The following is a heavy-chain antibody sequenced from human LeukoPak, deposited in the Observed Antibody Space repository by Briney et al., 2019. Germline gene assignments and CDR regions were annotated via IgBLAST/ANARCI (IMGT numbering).Heavy chain of an antibody. CDR2: MNPNSGNT. Sequence: ASVKVSCKASGYTFTSYDINWVRQATGQGPEWMGWMNPNSGNTGYAQKFQGRVTMTRNTSISTAYMELSSLRSEDTAVYYCARTDYSYYYYYGMDVWGQGTTVTVSS. D-gene: IGHD4-11*01. CDR1: GYTFTSYD. CDR3: ARTDYSYYYYYGMDV. J-gene: IGHJ6*02. V-gene: IGHV1-8*01.